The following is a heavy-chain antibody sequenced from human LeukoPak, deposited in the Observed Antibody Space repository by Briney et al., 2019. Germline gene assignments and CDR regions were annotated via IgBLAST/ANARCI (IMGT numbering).Heavy chain of an antibody. CDR1: GYTLTELS. D-gene: IGHD6-19*01. Sequence: ASVKVSCKVSGYTLTELSMHWVRQAPGKGLEWMGGFDPEDGETIYAQKFQGRVTMTEDTSTDTAYMELSSLRSEDTAVYYCATVGSSGWYLCHWGQGTLVTVSS. CDR2: FDPEDGET. V-gene: IGHV1-24*01. J-gene: IGHJ4*02. CDR3: ATVGSSGWYLCH.